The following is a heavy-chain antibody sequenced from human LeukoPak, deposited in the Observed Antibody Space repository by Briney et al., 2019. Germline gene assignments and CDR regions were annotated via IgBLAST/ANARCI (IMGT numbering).Heavy chain of an antibody. J-gene: IGHJ4*02. V-gene: IGHV1-69-2*01. D-gene: IGHD5-12*01. Sequence: ASVKVSCKVSGYTFTDHYLHWVQQAPGKGLEWVGLVDPEDGKTTYAGKFQRRVTITADTSTATAYMELSSLRSEDTAVYYCATGIIATTRVDYWGQGTLVTVSS. CDR3: ATGIIATTRVDY. CDR1: GYTFTDHY. CDR2: VDPEDGKT.